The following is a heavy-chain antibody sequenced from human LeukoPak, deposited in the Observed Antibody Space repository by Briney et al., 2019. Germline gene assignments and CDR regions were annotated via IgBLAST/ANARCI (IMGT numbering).Heavy chain of an antibody. Sequence: PGGALRLSSAAPGFTFSSYWMHWVRPAPGEGVGWVSRINSDGGSTSYADSVKGRFTISRDNAKNTLYLQMNSLRAEDTAVYYCASCVDTYYYGSGSYTPPDYWGQGTLVTVSS. CDR2: INSDGGST. D-gene: IGHD3-10*01. CDR3: ASCVDTYYYGSGSYTPPDY. V-gene: IGHV3-74*01. J-gene: IGHJ4*02. CDR1: GFTFSSYW.